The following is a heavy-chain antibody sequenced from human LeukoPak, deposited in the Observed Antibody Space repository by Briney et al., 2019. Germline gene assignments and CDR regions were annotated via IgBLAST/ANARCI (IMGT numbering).Heavy chain of an antibody. Sequence: GGSLRLSCAASGFTVSDTYMSWVRQAPGKGLEWVSFINSGWNTHYADSVKGRFTISRGNSKNTLYLQMNSLRAEDTAVYYCARDPSNPTAFDYWGQGTLVTVSS. D-gene: IGHD6-6*01. CDR1: GFTVSDTY. CDR3: ARDPSNPTAFDY. V-gene: IGHV3-66*02. J-gene: IGHJ4*02. CDR2: INSGWNT.